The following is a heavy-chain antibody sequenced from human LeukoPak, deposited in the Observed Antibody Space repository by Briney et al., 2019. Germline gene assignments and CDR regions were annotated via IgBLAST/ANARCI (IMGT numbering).Heavy chain of an antibody. CDR3: ARGLASGYPPIPFDY. CDR1: GGSFDGYY. J-gene: IGHJ4*02. D-gene: IGHD3-3*01. V-gene: IGHV4-34*01. CDR2: ITYDGST. Sequence: PSETLSLTCAVFGGSFDGYYWSWIRQPPGKGLEWIGEITYDGSTNYNPSLKSRVTISVDTSKIQFSLNLSSATAADTAIYYCARGLASGYPPIPFDYWGQGTQVTVSS.